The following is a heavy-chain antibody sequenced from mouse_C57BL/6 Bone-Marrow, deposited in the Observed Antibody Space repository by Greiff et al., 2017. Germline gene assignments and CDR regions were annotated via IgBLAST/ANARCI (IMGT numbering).Heavy chain of an antibody. CDR1: GFTFSSYG. Sequence: EVKLMESGGDLVKPGGSLKLSCAASGFTFSSYGMSWVRQTPDTRLEWVATISSGGSYTYYPDSVKGRFTISRDNAKNTLYLQMSSLKSEDTAMYYCARHGGYGSSLSDWYFEVWGTGTTVTVSS. CDR3: ARHGGYGSSLSDWYFEV. D-gene: IGHD1-1*01. J-gene: IGHJ1*03. CDR2: ISSGGSYT. V-gene: IGHV5-6*01.